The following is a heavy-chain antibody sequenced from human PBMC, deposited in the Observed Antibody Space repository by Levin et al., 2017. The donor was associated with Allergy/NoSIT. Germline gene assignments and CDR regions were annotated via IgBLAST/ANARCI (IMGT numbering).Heavy chain of an antibody. D-gene: IGHD3-10*01. CDR1: GFDVSRHY. CDR2: VYSGGDT. Sequence: GESLKISCAASGFDVSRHYVKWVRQAPGKGLEWVSLVYSGGDTYYADSVKGRFTISRDKSTNTMFLQMNNLRVEDTAVYYCARDAGPWGPGTLVTVSS. V-gene: IGHV3-66*01. J-gene: IGHJ5*02. CDR3: ARDAGP.